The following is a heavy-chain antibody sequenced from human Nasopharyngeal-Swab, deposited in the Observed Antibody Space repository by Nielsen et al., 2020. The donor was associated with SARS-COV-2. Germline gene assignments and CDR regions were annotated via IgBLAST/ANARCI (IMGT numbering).Heavy chain of an antibody. Sequence: GGSLRLSCTASGFTFGDYAMSWFRQAPGKGLEWVGFIRSKAYGGTTEYASSVKGRSTISRDDSKSIAYLQMNSLKTEDTAVYYCTRNDFWSGYYTDYWGQGTLVTVSS. CDR3: TRNDFWSGYYTDY. CDR1: GFTFGDYA. CDR2: IRSKAYGGTT. J-gene: IGHJ4*02. D-gene: IGHD3-3*01. V-gene: IGHV3-49*03.